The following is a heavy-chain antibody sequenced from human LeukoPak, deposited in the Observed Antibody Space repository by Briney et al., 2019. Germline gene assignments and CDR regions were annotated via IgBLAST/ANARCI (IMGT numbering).Heavy chain of an antibody. J-gene: IGHJ5*02. CDR2: IYYSGTT. V-gene: IGHV4-59*08. CDR1: GGSISSDD. Sequence: SETLSLTCTVSGGSISSDDWSWIRQPPGKGLEWIGYIYYSGTTNYNPSLKSRVTISVDTSKNQFSLKLSSVTAADTAVYYCARHAVVESQLSCFDPWGQGTLVTVSS. CDR3: ARHAVVESQLSCFDP. D-gene: IGHD2-2*01.